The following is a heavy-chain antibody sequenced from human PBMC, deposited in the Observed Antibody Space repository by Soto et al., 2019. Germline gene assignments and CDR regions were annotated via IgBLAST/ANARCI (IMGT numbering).Heavy chain of an antibody. D-gene: IGHD3-10*01. CDR3: AREPDPYGSGTVSDY. Sequence: QVQLVQSGAEVKKPGSSVKVSCKASGGTFSSYAISWVRQAPGQGLEWMGGIIPIFGTANYAQKFQGRVTSXXDXSXSTAYRELSSLRSEDTAVYYCAREPDPYGSGTVSDYWGQGALVTVSS. V-gene: IGHV1-69*12. CDR1: GGTFSSYA. CDR2: IIPIFGTA. J-gene: IGHJ4*02.